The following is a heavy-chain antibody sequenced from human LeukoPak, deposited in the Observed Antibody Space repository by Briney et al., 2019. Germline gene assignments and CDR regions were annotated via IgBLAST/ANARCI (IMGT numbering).Heavy chain of an antibody. V-gene: IGHV4-4*07. CDR2: IYTSGSA. D-gene: IGHD5-24*01. Sequence: PSETLSLTCTVSVGSISSYYWSWIRQPPGKGLEWIWRIYTSGSANYNPSLKSRVTMSVDTSKSQISLKLSSVSAADTAVYYCAREDGYNFDFDYGGQGTLVTVSS. CDR3: AREDGYNFDFDY. J-gene: IGHJ4*02. CDR1: VGSISSYY.